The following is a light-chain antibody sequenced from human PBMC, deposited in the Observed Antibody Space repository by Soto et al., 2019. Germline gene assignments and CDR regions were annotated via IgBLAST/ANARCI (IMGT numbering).Light chain of an antibody. CDR3: CSYTNFDPSV. Sequence: QSVLTQPRSVSGSPGQSVTISCTGTSSDVGGRYNYVSWYQQHPGKAPKLMIYDVSKRPSGVPDRFSGSKSGNTASLTISGLQAEDEADYYCCSYTNFDPSVFGTGTKVTVL. V-gene: IGLV2-11*01. CDR1: SSDVGGRYNY. J-gene: IGLJ1*01. CDR2: DVS.